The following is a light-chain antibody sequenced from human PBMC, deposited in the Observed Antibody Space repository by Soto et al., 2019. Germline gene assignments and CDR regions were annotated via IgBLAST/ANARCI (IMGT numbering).Light chain of an antibody. V-gene: IGLV2-14*01. CDR1: SSDVGGYNY. Sequence: QSVLTQPASVSGSPGQSITISCTGTSSDVGGYNYVSWYQHHPGKAPRLVIYEVSNRPSGVSDRFSGSKSGNTASLTISGLLAEDEADYYCSSYTSINTYVFGTGTKVTVL. CDR3: SSYTSINTYV. CDR2: EVS. J-gene: IGLJ1*01.